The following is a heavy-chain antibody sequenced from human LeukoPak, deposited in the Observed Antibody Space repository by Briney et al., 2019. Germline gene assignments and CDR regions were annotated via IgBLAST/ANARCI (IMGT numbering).Heavy chain of an antibody. CDR3: ARMGYCTDGVCAFDI. CDR2: IYYSGNT. J-gene: IGHJ3*02. V-gene: IGHV4-59*01. Sequence: SETLSPTCTVSGGSISSYYWSWIRQPPGKGLEWIGYIYYSGNTNCNPSLKSRVTISVDTSKNQFSLKLSSVTAADTAVYYCARMGYCTDGVCAFDIWGQGTMVTVSS. D-gene: IGHD2-8*01. CDR1: GGSISSYY.